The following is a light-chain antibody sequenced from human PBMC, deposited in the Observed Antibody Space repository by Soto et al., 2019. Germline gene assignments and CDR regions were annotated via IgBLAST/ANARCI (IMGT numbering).Light chain of an antibody. CDR1: RSVSNR. V-gene: IGKV3-20*01. CDR3: QQYGSSPT. Sequence: TLSVSPGETVTFSCRASRSVSNRLAWYQHKPGQAPRLLISGASNGATGIPPKFSGSGSGTEFTLTVSRLEPEDFAVYYCQQYGSSPTFGQGTKVDIK. J-gene: IGKJ1*01. CDR2: GAS.